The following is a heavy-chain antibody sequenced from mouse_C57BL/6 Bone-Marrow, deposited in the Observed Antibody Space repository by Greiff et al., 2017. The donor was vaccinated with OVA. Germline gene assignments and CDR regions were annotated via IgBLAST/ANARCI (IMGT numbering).Heavy chain of an antibody. Sequence: VQLQQSGADLAKPGASVKLSCKASGYTFTSYWMHRVKQRPGQGLEWIGYINPSSGYTKYNQKFKDKATLTADKSSSTAYMQLSSLTYEDSAVYYCARSITTVVATDYWGQGTTLTVSS. V-gene: IGHV1-7*01. D-gene: IGHD1-1*01. CDR1: GYTFTSYW. J-gene: IGHJ2*01. CDR2: INPSSGYT. CDR3: ARSITTVVATDY.